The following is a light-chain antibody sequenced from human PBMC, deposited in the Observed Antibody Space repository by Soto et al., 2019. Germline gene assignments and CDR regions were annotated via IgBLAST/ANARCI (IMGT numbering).Light chain of an antibody. CDR3: SSYTSSKTLFV. Sequence: QSALTQPASVSGSPGQSITISCTGTSSDIGGSNYVSWYQQHPGKAPKLMIYEVSNRPSGVSNRFSASKSGNTASLTISGLQAEDEADYYCSSYTSSKTLFVFGTGTKVTVL. V-gene: IGLV2-14*01. CDR2: EVS. CDR1: SSDIGGSNY. J-gene: IGLJ1*01.